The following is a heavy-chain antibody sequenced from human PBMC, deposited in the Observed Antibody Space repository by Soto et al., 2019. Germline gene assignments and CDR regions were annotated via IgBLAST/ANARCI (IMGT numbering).Heavy chain of an antibody. CDR2: ISGSGGST. V-gene: IGHV3-23*01. D-gene: IGHD4-17*01. CDR1: GFTFSSYA. CDR3: AKSYYGDYEWRVAPGHYYGMDV. J-gene: IGHJ6*02. Sequence: PGGSLRLSCAASGFTFSSYAMSWVRQAPGKGLEWVSAISGSGGSTYYADSVKGRFTISRDNSKNTLYLQMNSLRAEDTAVYYCAKSYYGDYEWRVAPGHYYGMDVWGQGTTVTVSS.